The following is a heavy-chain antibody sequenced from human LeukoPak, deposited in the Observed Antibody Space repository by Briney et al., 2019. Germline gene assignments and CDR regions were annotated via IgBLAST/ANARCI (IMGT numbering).Heavy chain of an antibody. V-gene: IGHV1-18*01. J-gene: IGHJ4*01. CDR1: GYTFKDYD. CDR2: ISGYNGNT. CDR3: ARVYTRGYQASAHLHYSSDY. Sequence: ASVKVSCKASGYTFKDYDIAWVRQAPGQGLEWMGWISGYNGNTKYAQNLQDRVTITRDTSTSTAYMDLWSLRSDDTAVYFCARVYTRGYQASAHLHYSSDYWGQGTLVTVSS. D-gene: IGHD3-22*01.